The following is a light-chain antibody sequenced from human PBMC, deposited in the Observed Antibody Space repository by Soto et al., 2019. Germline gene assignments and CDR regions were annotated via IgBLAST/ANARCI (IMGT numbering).Light chain of an antibody. CDR2: GAS. V-gene: IGKV3-20*01. CDR3: QQYGSSPWT. CDR1: QSVSNNY. Sequence: EIVLTQSPGTLSLSPGERATVSCRASQSVSNNYLAWYQQKPGQAPRLLIYGASSRASGIPDRFSGSGSGTDFTLTISRLEPEDFAVYYCQQYGSSPWTFGQGTKVDI. J-gene: IGKJ1*01.